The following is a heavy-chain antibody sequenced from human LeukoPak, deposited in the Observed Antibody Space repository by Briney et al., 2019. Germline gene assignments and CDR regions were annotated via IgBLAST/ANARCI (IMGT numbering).Heavy chain of an antibody. CDR1: GGSISSSSYY. CDR2: IYYSGST. Sequence: TSETLFLTCTVSGGSISSSSYYWGWIRQPPGKGLEWIGSIYYSGSTYYNPSLKSRVTISVDTSKNQFSLKLSSVTAADTAVYYCARRSGTSAAILYYFDYWGQGTLVTVSS. D-gene: IGHD2-2*01. V-gene: IGHV4-39*01. J-gene: IGHJ4*02. CDR3: ARRSGTSAAILYYFDY.